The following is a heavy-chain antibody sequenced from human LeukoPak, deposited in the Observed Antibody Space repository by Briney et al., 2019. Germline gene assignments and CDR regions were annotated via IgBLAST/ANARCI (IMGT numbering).Heavy chain of an antibody. CDR1: GGSISSSSYY. Sequence: KPSETLSLTCTVSGGSISSSSYYWGWIRQPPGKGLEWIGTIYYSGSTYYNPSLMSRVTMSVDTSKNQFSLKLSSVTAADTAVYYCAREGDYYDSSGASIWGQGTMVTVSS. J-gene: IGHJ3*02. D-gene: IGHD3-22*01. V-gene: IGHV4-39*07. CDR3: AREGDYYDSSGASI. CDR2: IYYSGST.